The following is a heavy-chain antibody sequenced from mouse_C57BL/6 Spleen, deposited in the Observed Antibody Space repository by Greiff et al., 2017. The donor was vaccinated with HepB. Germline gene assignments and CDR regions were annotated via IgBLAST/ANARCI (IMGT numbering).Heavy chain of an antibody. CDR2: IDPSDSYT. D-gene: IGHD1-1*01. Sequence: QVQLQQSGAELVKPGASVKLSCKASGYTFTSYWMQWVKQRPGQGLEWIGEIDPSDSYTNYNQKFKGKATLTVDTSSSTAYMQLSSLTSEDSAVYYCARFYYYGSSYTYYAMDYWGQGTSVTVSS. CDR1: GYTFTSYW. CDR3: ARFYYYGSSYTYYAMDY. V-gene: IGHV1-50*01. J-gene: IGHJ4*01.